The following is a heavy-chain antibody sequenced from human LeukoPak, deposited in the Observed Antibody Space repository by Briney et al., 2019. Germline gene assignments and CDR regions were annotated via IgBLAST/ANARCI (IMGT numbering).Heavy chain of an antibody. CDR3: AKDRGIAVAGSFDY. J-gene: IGHJ4*02. CDR2: ISKDGSDK. D-gene: IGHD6-19*01. CDR1: GFTFSDYA. V-gene: IGHV3-30-3*01. Sequence: GGSLRLSCAASGFTFSDYAMHWVRQAPGKGLEWVAVISKDGSDKYYPGSVKGRFTISRDNSKNTLYLQMNSLRAEDTAVYYCAKDRGIAVAGSFDYWGQGTLVTVSS.